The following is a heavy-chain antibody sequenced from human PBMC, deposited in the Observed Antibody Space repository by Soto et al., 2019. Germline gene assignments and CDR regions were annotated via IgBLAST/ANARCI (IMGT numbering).Heavy chain of an antibody. D-gene: IGHD2-15*01. J-gene: IGHJ6*02. V-gene: IGHV3-21*01. CDR2: ISSSGYI. CDR1: GFNFNSYT. CDR3: ARDCSGGSCYPGMDV. Sequence: LRLSCAASGFNFNSYTINWVRQAPGKRLEWLSSISSSGYIFSTDSVRGRFTISRDNAKNSVYLQINSLRAEDTAVYFCARDCSGGSCYPGMDVWGQGTTVTVPS.